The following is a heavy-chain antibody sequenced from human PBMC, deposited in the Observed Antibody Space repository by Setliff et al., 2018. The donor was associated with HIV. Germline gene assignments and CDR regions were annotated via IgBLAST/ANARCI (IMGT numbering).Heavy chain of an antibody. CDR2: INNDTTTT. CDR1: GFTFSRYW. J-gene: IGHJ4*02. CDR3: VRDPDYFETSGYYPLDF. D-gene: IGHD3-22*01. Sequence: GGSLRLSCAASGFTFSRYWMHWVRQAPGQGLVWVSGINNDTTTTTYADSVKGRFSISRDNAKNTVYLQMNSLRAEDTAVYYCVRDPDYFETSGYYPLDFWGQGISVTVSS. V-gene: IGHV3-74*01.